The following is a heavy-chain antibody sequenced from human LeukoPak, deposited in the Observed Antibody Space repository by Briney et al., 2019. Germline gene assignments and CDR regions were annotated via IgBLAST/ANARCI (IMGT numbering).Heavy chain of an antibody. CDR2: ISAYNGNT. V-gene: IGHV1-18*01. CDR1: GYTFTSYG. J-gene: IGHJ4*02. D-gene: IGHD3-9*01. Sequence: ASVKVSCKASGYTFTSYGISWVRQAPGQGLEWMGWISAYNGNTNYAQKLQGRVTMTTDTSTSTAYMELRCLRSDDTAVYYCARDPLNYDILTGYLLGYWGQGTLVTVSS. CDR3: ARDPLNYDILTGYLLGY.